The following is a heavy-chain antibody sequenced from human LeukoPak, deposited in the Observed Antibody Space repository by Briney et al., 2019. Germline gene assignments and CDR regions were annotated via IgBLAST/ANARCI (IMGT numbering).Heavy chain of an antibody. CDR2: ISYDGSNK. J-gene: IGHJ6*04. CDR1: GFTFSSYA. CDR3: AELGITMIGGV. D-gene: IGHD3-10*02. V-gene: IGHV3-30*04. Sequence: GGSLRLSCADSGFTFSSYAMHCVRQAPGKGLEWVAVISYDGSNKYYADSVEGRFTIYRDNAKNSLYLQMYSLRAEDTAVYYCAELGITMIGGVWGKGTTVTISS.